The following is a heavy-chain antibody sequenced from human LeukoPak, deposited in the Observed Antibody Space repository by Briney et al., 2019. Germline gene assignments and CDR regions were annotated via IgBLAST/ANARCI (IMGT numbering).Heavy chain of an antibody. CDR3: VRGSDS. CDR1: GFTLSNHW. V-gene: IGHV3-7*01. CDR2: ISPDGIDK. Sequence: GGSLRLSCAASGFTLSNHWMNWVRQAPGKGLEWAANISPDGIDKYYVDSVRGRFTISRDNAKNSLYLQMSSLRAEDTAVYYCVRGSDSWGQGTLVTVSS. J-gene: IGHJ4*02.